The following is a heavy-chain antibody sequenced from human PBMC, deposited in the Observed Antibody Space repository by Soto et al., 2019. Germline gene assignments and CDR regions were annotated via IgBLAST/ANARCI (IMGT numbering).Heavy chain of an antibody. CDR3: ARDRPAGAAGQRVAAFDI. V-gene: IGHV3-7*03. J-gene: IGHJ3*02. CDR2: IKQDGSEK. Sequence: EVQLVESGGGLVQPGGSLRLSCAASGFTFSSYWMSWVRQASGKGLEWVANIKQDGSEKYYVDSVKGRFTISRDNAKNSLYLQMNSLRAEDTAVDYCARDRPAGAAGQRVAAFDIWGQGTMVTVSS. D-gene: IGHD6-13*01. CDR1: GFTFSSYW.